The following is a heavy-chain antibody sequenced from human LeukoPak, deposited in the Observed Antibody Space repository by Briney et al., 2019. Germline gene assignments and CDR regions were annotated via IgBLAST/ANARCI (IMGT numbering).Heavy chain of an antibody. D-gene: IGHD3-10*01. CDR3: ARGPGSANEYPELGPRQSGPRHQFDYFDY. J-gene: IGHJ4*02. CDR2: IYYSGST. V-gene: IGHV4-31*03. Sequence: SQTLSLTCTVSGGSISSGGYYWSWIRQHPGKGLEWIGYIYYSGSTYYNPSLKSRVTISVDTSKNQFSLKLSSVTAADTAVYYCARGPGSANEYPELGPRQSGPRHQFDYFDYWGQGTLVTVSS. CDR1: GGSISSGGYY.